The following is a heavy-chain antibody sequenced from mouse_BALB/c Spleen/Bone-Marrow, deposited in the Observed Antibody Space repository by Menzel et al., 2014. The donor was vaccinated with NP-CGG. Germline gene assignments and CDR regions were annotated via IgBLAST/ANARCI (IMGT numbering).Heavy chain of an antibody. CDR2: ILPGSGST. Sequence: VQLVGSGAELMKPGASVKISCKATGYTFSRYWIEWVKQRPGHDLEWIGEILPGSGSTNYNEKFKGKATFTADTSSNTAYMQLSSLTSEDSAVYYCARNYGNYVWFANWGQGTLVTVSA. V-gene: IGHV1-9*01. D-gene: IGHD2-1*01. CDR1: GYTFSRYW. J-gene: IGHJ3*01. CDR3: ARNYGNYVWFAN.